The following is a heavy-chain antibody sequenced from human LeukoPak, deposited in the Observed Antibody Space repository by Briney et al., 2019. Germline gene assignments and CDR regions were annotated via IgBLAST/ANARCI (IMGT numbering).Heavy chain of an antibody. CDR3: ARYGDDSRGYYFDY. V-gene: IGHV1-3*01. J-gene: IGHJ4*02. D-gene: IGHD3-22*01. Sequence: ASVKVSCKASGYTFTSYAMHWVRQAPGQRLEWMGWINAGNGNTKYSQKFQGRVTITRDTSASTAYMELSSLRSEDTAVYYCARYGDDSRGYYFDYWGQGTLVTVSS. CDR2: INAGNGNT. CDR1: GYTFTSYA.